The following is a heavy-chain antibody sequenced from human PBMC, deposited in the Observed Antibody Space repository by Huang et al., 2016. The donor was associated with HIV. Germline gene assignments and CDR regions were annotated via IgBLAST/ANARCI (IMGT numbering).Heavy chain of an antibody. CDR3: ARRAVAGIYYYYYMDV. J-gene: IGHJ6*03. V-gene: IGHV3-30-3*01. D-gene: IGHD6-19*01. Sequence: QVPLVESGGGVVQPGRSLRLSCAASGFTFSNESMHWVRQAPGKGLEWVAVISYDGSNKYYTDAVKGRFTISRDNSKNALYLQMNSLRAEDTAVYYCARRAVAGIYYYYYMDVWGKGTTVTVSS. CDR1: GFTFSNES. CDR2: ISYDGSNK.